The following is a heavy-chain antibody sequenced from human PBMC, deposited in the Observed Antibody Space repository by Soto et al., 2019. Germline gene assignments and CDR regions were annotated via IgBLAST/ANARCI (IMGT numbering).Heavy chain of an antibody. J-gene: IGHJ2*01. Sequence: GGSLRLSCAASGFTFSSYAMHWVRQAPGKGLEWVAVISYDGSNKYYADSVKGRFTISRDNSKNTLYLQMNSLRAEDAALYYCARDRPHGDWYFDLWGRGTLVTVSS. CDR1: GFTFSSYA. V-gene: IGHV3-30*04. D-gene: IGHD3-10*01. CDR2: ISYDGSNK. CDR3: ARDRPHGDWYFDL.